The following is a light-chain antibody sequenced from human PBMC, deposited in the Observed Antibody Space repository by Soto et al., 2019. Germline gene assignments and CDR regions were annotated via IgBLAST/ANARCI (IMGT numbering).Light chain of an antibody. J-gene: IGKJ3*01. CDR1: QSVSATY. V-gene: IGKV3-20*01. CDR2: AAS. CDR3: QQYVTLPLT. Sequence: GSSQSACNVSLSPGGRATLSCTDSQSVSATYLAWYQQKPGQAPRLLIYAASSMATGVPERFSGSGSGTDFTFTISRLEPEDIAIYYCQQYVTLPLTFGPGTKVDI.